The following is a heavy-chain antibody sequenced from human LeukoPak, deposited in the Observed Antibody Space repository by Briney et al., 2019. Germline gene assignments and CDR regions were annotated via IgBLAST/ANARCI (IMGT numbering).Heavy chain of an antibody. CDR1: GYTFTGYY. CDR2: INPNSGGT. V-gene: IGHV1-2*02. CDR3: ARVTGGRGSYSGFGY. J-gene: IGHJ4*02. Sequence: ASVKVSCKASGYTFTGYYMHWVRQAPGQGLEWMGWINPNSGGTNYAQKFQGRVTMTRDTSISTAYMELSRLRSDDTAVYYCARVTGGRGSYSGFGYWGQGTLVTVSS. D-gene: IGHD1-26*01.